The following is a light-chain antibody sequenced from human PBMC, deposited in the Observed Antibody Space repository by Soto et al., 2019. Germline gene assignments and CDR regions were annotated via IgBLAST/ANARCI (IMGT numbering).Light chain of an antibody. V-gene: IGKV3-15*01. CDR3: RQHYNWHFYT. J-gene: IGKJ4*01. Sequence: EIVMNQSPSTLSLCPGERATLSCRASQSVSSHLAWYRQKPGQAPGLVIYGASTSATGIPARCCGSGSGTEFTPTIISRQHADVAAYYCRQHYNWHFYTFGEGTKVDI. CDR1: QSVSSH. CDR2: GAS.